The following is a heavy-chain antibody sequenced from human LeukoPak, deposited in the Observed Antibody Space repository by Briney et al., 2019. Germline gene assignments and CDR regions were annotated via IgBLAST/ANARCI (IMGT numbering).Heavy chain of an antibody. CDR1: GFTFSSYW. J-gene: IGHJ4*02. Sequence: GGSLRLSCAASGFTFSSYWMHWVRQAPGKGLMWVSRINSDGSSTSYADSVKGRFNISRDNAKNTLYLQMNSLRAEDTAVFYCARVGQAGYVGYPLDYRGQGTLVTVSS. CDR3: ARVGQAGYVGYPLDY. CDR2: INSDGSST. D-gene: IGHD5-12*01. V-gene: IGHV3-74*01.